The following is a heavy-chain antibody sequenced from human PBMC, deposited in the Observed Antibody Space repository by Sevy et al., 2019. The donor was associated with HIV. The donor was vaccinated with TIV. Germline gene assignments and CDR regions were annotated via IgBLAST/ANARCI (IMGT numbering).Heavy chain of an antibody. CDR2: ISGSGGST. D-gene: IGHD3-22*01. Sequence: GGSLRLSCAASGFTFSSYAMSWVRQAPGKGLEWVSAISGSGGSTYYADSVKGRFTISRDNSKNTLYLQMNSLRAEDTAVYYCAKCGLSHSSGQWAYDAFDIWGQGTMVTVSS. J-gene: IGHJ3*02. CDR1: GFTFSSYA. V-gene: IGHV3-23*01. CDR3: AKCGLSHSSGQWAYDAFDI.